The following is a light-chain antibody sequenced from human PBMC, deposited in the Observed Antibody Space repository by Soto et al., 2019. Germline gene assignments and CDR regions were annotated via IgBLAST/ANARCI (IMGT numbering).Light chain of an antibody. CDR2: AAS. CDR1: QSISSY. Sequence: IRMTQSTSSLSASVGDRVTITCRAGQSISSYLNWYQQKVGKAPKLLIYAASTSQSGVPSRFRGSGSGTDFTLTISSLQPEDFATYYCQQSYSTSITFGQGTRLEIK. V-gene: IGKV1-39*01. CDR3: QQSYSTSIT. J-gene: IGKJ5*01.